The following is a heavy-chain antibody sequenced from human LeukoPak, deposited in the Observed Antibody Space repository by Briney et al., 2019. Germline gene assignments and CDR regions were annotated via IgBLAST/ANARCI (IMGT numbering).Heavy chain of an antibody. CDR1: GFTFSSYA. Sequence: GGSLRLSCAASGFTFSSYAMSWVRQAPGKGLEWVSAISGSGGSTYYADSVKGRFTISRDNSKNTLYLQMNSLRAEDTAVYYCARSLSERITMVRGVIRGYGMDVWGQGTTVTVSS. D-gene: IGHD3-10*01. CDR2: ISGSGGST. CDR3: ARSLSERITMVRGVIRGYGMDV. J-gene: IGHJ6*02. V-gene: IGHV3-23*01.